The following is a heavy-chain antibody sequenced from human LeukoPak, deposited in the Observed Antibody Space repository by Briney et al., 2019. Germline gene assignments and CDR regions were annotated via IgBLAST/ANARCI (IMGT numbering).Heavy chain of an antibody. CDR2: IYFGDSDT. V-gene: IGHV5-51*01. D-gene: IGHD6-19*01. CDR3: ARGPDVAVAGASDY. J-gene: IGHJ4*02. CDR1: GNNYW. Sequence: GESLKISFKASGNNYWIGWVRQMPGKGLEWMGIIYFGDSDTRYSPSFQGQVTISADKSISTAYLQWSSLKASDTAMYYCARGPDVAVAGASDYWGQGTLVTVSS.